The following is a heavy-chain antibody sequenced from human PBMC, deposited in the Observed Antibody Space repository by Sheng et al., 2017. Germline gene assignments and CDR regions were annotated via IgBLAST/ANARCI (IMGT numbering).Heavy chain of an antibody. V-gene: IGHV4-34*01. J-gene: IGHJ4*02. CDR3: ARHVMRGGYYLGRRTLSFDY. CDR2: INHSGST. CDR1: GGSFSGYY. Sequence: QVQLQQWGAGLLKPSETLSLTCAVYGGSFSGYYWSWIRQPPGKGLEWIGEINHSGSTNYNPSLKSRVTISVDTSKNQFSLKLSSVTAADTAVYYCARHVMRGGYYLGRRTLSFDYWGQGTLVTVSS. D-gene: IGHD3-3*01.